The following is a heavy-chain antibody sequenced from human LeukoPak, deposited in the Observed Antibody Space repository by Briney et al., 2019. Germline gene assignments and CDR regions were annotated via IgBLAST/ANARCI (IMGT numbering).Heavy chain of an antibody. CDR3: ARSGYSSSWYPFDY. J-gene: IGHJ4*02. Sequence: ASVKVSCKASGGTFSSYAISWVRQAPGRGLEWMGGIIPIFGTANYAQKFQGRVTITADESTSTAYMELSSLRSEDTAVYYCARSGYSSSWYPFDYWGQGTLVTVSS. V-gene: IGHV1-69*13. D-gene: IGHD6-13*01. CDR1: GGTFSSYA. CDR2: IIPIFGTA.